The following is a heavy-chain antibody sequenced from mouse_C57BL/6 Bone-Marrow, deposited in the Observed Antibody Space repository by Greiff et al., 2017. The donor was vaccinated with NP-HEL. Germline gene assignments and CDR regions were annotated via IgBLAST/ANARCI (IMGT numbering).Heavy chain of an antibody. V-gene: IGHV2-2*01. CDR3: ARKTIVTTSFDY. J-gene: IGHJ2*01. D-gene: IGHD2-5*01. CDR2: IWSGGST. Sequence: VKVVESGPGLVQPSQSLSITCTVSGFSLTSYGVHWVRQSPGKGLEWLGVIWSGGSTDYNAAFISRLSISKDNSKSQVFFKMNSLQADDTAIYYCARKTIVTTSFDYWGQGTTLTVSS. CDR1: GFSLTSYG.